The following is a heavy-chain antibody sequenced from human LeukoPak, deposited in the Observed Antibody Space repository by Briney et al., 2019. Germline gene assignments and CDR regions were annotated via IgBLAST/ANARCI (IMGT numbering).Heavy chain of an antibody. V-gene: IGHV3-23*01. Sequence: GGSLRLSCAASGFTFSSYAMSWVRQAPGKGLEWVSAISGSGGTTVHTESVRGRFTFSRDNSKNTLFLHMNSLRAEDTAVYYCARHLGLCSDGSCYFDYWGQGTLVTVST. J-gene: IGHJ4*02. CDR3: ARHLGLCSDGSCYFDY. D-gene: IGHD2-15*01. CDR2: ISGSGGTT. CDR1: GFTFSSYA.